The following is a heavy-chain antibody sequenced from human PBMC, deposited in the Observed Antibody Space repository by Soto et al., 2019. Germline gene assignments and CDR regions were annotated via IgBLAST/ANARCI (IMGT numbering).Heavy chain of an antibody. D-gene: IGHD2-15*01. CDR1: GFTFDDYT. V-gene: IGHV3-43*01. CDR3: AKDSCSGGSCYSTWFDP. Sequence: EVQLVESGGVVVQPGGSLRLSCAASGFTFDDYTMHWVRQAPGKGLEWVYLISWDGGSTYYADSVKGRITISRDNSKNDLYLQMNSLRTEDTALYYCAKDSCSGGSCYSTWFDPWGQGTLVTVSS. J-gene: IGHJ5*02. CDR2: ISWDGGST.